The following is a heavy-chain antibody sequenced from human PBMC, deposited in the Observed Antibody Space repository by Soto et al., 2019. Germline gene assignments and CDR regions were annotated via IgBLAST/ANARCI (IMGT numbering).Heavy chain of an antibody. CDR3: ASLEDYYDSSGSYAAFDI. Sequence: SVKVYCNASGDTISRDASGWVRQDPGQGLEWMGGIIPIFGTANYAQKFQGRVTITADESTSTAYMELSSLRSEDTAVYYCASLEDYYDSSGSYAAFDIWGQGTMVTVSS. D-gene: IGHD3-22*01. CDR2: IIPIFGTA. CDR1: GDTISRDA. J-gene: IGHJ3*02. V-gene: IGHV1-69*01.